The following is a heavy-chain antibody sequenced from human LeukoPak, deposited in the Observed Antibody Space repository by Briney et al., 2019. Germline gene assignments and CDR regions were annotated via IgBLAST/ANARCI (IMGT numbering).Heavy chain of an antibody. J-gene: IGHJ4*02. CDR3: ATAPYGDYVSYFDY. D-gene: IGHD4-17*01. CDR1: GFTFSGYS. Sequence: GGSLRLSCAASGFTFSGYSMNWVRQAPGKGLEWVSVIYSGGSTYYADSVKGRFTISRDNSKNTLYLQMNSLRAEDTAVYYCATAPYGDYVSYFDYWGQGTLVTVSS. V-gene: IGHV3-53*01. CDR2: IYSGGST.